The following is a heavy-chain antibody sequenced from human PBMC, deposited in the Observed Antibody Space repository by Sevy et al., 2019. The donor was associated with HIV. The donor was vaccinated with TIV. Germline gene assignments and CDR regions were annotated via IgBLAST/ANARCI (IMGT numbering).Heavy chain of an antibody. D-gene: IGHD2-2*01. CDR2: IYSGGST. CDR3: ARDCSSTICPGSDAFDI. J-gene: IGHJ3*02. CDR1: GFTVSSNY. V-gene: IGHV3-66*02. Sequence: GGSLRLSCAASGFTVSSNYMSWVRQAPGKGLEWVSVIYSGGSTYYADSVKGRFTISRDNSKNTLYLQMNSLRAEDTAVYYCARDCSSTICPGSDAFDIWGQGTMVTVSS.